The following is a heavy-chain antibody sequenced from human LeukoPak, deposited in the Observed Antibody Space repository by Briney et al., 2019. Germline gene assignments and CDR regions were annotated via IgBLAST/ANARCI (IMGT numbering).Heavy chain of an antibody. J-gene: IGHJ4*02. D-gene: IGHD3-10*01. CDR2: IYYSGST. CDR1: GGSISSYY. CDR3: ARDQYYYGSGSTSYYFDY. V-gene: IGHV4-59*12. Sequence: SETLSLTCTVSGGSISSYYWSWIRQPPGKGLEWIGYIYYSGSTNYNPSLKSRVTMSVDTSKNQFSLKLSSVTAADTAVYYCARDQYYYGSGSTSYYFDYWGQGTLVTVSS.